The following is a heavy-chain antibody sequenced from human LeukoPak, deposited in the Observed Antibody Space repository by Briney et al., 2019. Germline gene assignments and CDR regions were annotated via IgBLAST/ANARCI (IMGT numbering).Heavy chain of an antibody. Sequence: GGSLRLSCVASGFSFSSYTMSWVRQAPGKGLEWVAKMKEGGTDIHYVDSVKGRFTICRDNAKISLCLQMRSLRAEDTAVYYCARGGERYLDSWGQGTLVTVSS. CDR3: ARGGERYLDS. V-gene: IGHV3-7*01. J-gene: IGHJ5*02. D-gene: IGHD3-9*01. CDR1: GFSFSSYT. CDR2: MKEGGTDI.